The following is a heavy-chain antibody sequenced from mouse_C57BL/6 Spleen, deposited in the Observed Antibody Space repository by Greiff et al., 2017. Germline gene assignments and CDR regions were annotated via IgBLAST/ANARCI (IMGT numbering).Heavy chain of an antibody. V-gene: IGHV1-59*01. Sequence: QVQLQQPGAELVRPGTSVKLSCKASGYTFTSYWMHWVKQRPGQGLEWIGVIDPSDSYTNYNQKFKGKATLTVDTSSSTAYMQLSSRTSEDSAVYYCARRGGGIPYYYAMDYWGQGTSVTVSS. D-gene: IGHD1-1*02. J-gene: IGHJ4*01. CDR3: ARRGGGIPYYYAMDY. CDR1: GYTFTSYW. CDR2: IDPSDSYT.